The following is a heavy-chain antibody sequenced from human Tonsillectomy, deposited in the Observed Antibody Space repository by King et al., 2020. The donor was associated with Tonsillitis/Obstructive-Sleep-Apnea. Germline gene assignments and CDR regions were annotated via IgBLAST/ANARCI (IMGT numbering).Heavy chain of an antibody. CDR3: AKDPLRWLLAVALDY. J-gene: IGHJ4*02. Sequence: VQLVESGGGVVQPGRSLRLSCAASGFTFSSYGMHWARQAPGKGLEWVGVISYDGSNKYYADSVKGRFTISRDNSKNTLYLQMNSLRAEDTAVYYCAKDPLRWLLAVALDYWGQGTLVTVSS. CDR2: ISYDGSNK. V-gene: IGHV3-30*18. CDR1: GFTFSSYG. D-gene: IGHD5-24*01.